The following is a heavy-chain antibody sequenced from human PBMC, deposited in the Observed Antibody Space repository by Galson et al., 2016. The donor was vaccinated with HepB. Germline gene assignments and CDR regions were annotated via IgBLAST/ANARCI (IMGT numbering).Heavy chain of an antibody. V-gene: IGHV3-21*01. CDR3: ARDSSGWSRNY. CDR1: GLTFSTYW. D-gene: IGHD3-22*01. J-gene: IGHJ4*02. Sequence: SLRLSCAASGLTFSTYWMNWVRQAPGKGLEWVSTIQTGSRYMYYPDSLKGRFTVSRDDAKNSLYLQMHSLRAEDTAVYYCARDSSGWSRNYWGQGTLVTVSS. CDR2: IQTGSRYM.